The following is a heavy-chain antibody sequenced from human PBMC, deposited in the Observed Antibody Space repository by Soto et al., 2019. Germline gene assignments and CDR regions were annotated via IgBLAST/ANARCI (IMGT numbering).Heavy chain of an antibody. CDR2: IYYSGST. J-gene: IGHJ6*02. D-gene: IGHD1-26*01. Sequence: QLQLQESGPGLVKPSETLSLTCTVSGGSISSSSYYWGWIRQPPGKGLEWIGSIYYSGSTYYNPSLKSRVTISVDTSKNQSSLKLSSVTAADTAVYYCARTKYSGSYLYYYYGMDVWGQGTTVTVSS. V-gene: IGHV4-39*01. CDR1: GGSISSSSYY. CDR3: ARTKYSGSYLYYYYGMDV.